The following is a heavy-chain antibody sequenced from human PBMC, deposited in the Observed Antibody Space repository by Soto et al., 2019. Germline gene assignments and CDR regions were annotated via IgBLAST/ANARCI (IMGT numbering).Heavy chain of an antibody. CDR2: IKSETDGGTT. V-gene: IGHV3-15*01. CDR3: TTYDYIWGTYRSRWAY. CDR1: GFTFSHSC. D-gene: IGHD3-16*02. J-gene: IGHJ4*02. Sequence: GGSLRLSCTASGFTFSHSCMSWVRQVPGKGLEWVARIKSETDGGTTDYAAPVEGRFTISRDDSKNMLFLQMNSLRTEDTAVYYCTTYDYIWGTYRSRWAYWGLGTLVTVSS.